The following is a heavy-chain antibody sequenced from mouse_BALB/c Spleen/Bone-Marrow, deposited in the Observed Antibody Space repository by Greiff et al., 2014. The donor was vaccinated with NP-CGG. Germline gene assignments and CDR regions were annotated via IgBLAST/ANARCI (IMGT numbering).Heavy chain of an antibody. CDR1: GYAFTNYL. J-gene: IGHJ2*01. CDR3: ARSTTVKDYFDY. Sequence: QVQLKESGAELVRPGTSVKVSCKASGYAFTNYLIEWLKQRPGQGLEWIGVLNPGSGGSHYNEKVKGKATLTADKSSSTAYMQLSSLTSDDSAVYFCARSTTVKDYFDYWGQGTTLTVSS. D-gene: IGHD1-1*01. CDR2: LNPGSGGS. V-gene: IGHV1-54*01.